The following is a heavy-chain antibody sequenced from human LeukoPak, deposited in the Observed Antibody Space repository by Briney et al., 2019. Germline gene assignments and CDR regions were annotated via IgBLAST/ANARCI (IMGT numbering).Heavy chain of an antibody. CDR1: GGTFSSYA. V-gene: IGHV1-69*13. Sequence: SVKGSCKTSGGTFSSYAIHWVRQAPGQGLEWMGGIIPISATVNYAQKFQGRVAITADESTTTAYMELSSLRYDDTAVYFCARIVLCAFNWFDPWGQGTLVTVSS. D-gene: IGHD2-21*01. CDR3: ARIVLCAFNWFDP. J-gene: IGHJ5*02. CDR2: IIPISATV.